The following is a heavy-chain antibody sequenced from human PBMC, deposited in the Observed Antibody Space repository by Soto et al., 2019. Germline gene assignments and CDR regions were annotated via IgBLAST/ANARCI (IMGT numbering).Heavy chain of an antibody. Sequence: ESLKISCAASGFTFSSYAMSWVRQAPGKGLEWVSAISGSGGSTYYADSVKGRFTISRDNSKNTLYLQMNSLRAEDTAVYYCVNYSPFMMTFGGGPLSNYVYWCPGPLVTVSS. D-gene: IGHD3-16*01. CDR1: GFTFSSYA. CDR3: VNYSPFMMTFGGGPLSNYVY. J-gene: IGHJ4*02. V-gene: IGHV3-23*01. CDR2: ISGSGGST.